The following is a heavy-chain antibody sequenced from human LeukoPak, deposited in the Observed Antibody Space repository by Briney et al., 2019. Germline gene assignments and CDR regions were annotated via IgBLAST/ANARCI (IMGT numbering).Heavy chain of an antibody. CDR2: IYYSGST. CDR1: GGSISSGGYY. Sequence: SETLSLTCTVSGGSISSGGYYWSWIRQHPGKGLEWIGYIYYSGSTYYNPSLKSRVTISVDTSKNQFSLKLSSVTAADTAVYYCARENTIFGAPPLPGGMDVWGQGTTVTVSS. V-gene: IGHV4-31*03. J-gene: IGHJ6*02. D-gene: IGHD3-3*01. CDR3: ARENTIFGAPPLPGGMDV.